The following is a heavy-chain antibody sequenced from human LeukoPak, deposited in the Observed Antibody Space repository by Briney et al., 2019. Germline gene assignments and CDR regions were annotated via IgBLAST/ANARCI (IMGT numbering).Heavy chain of an antibody. D-gene: IGHD3-10*01. CDR2: ISGSGGST. CDR1: GFTFSSYA. V-gene: IGHV3-23*01. Sequence: QPGGSLRLSCAASGFTFSSYAMSWVRQAPGKGLEWVSAISGSGGSTYYADSVKGRFTISRDNSKNTLYLQMNSLRAEDTAVYYCVRTMVRGVISYYFDYWGQGTLSPSPQ. CDR3: VRTMVRGVISYYFDY. J-gene: IGHJ4*02.